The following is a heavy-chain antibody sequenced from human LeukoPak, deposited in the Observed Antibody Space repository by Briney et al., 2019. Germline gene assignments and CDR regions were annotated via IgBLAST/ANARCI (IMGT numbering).Heavy chain of an antibody. CDR3: AKGMGQQLVLTVDY. D-gene: IGHD6-13*01. J-gene: IGHJ4*02. CDR1: GSTFDDYA. CDR2: ISWNSGSI. V-gene: IGHV3-9*01. Sequence: GGSLRLSCAASGSTFDDYAMHWVRQAPGKGLEWVSGISWNSGSIGYADSVKGRFTISRDNAKNSLYLQMNSLRAEDTALYYCAKGMGQQLVLTVDYWGQGTLVTVSS.